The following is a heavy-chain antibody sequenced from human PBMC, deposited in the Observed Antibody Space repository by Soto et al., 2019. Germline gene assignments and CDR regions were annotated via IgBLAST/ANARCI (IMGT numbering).Heavy chain of an antibody. Sequence: QVHLQESGPGLVKPSETLSLTCTVSGSSVTSVTHYWSWIRQPPGKGLEWIGHVYSRANTKYNPSVSSRVTISVDMSKTPSSLQLRAVNAAETAVYCCAGDSSLEFSSVGYGLDVWGQGTTATVSS. CDR2: VYSRANT. CDR3: AGDSSLEFSSVGYGLDV. J-gene: IGHJ6*02. CDR1: GSSVTSVTHY. D-gene: IGHD1-1*01. V-gene: IGHV4-61*01.